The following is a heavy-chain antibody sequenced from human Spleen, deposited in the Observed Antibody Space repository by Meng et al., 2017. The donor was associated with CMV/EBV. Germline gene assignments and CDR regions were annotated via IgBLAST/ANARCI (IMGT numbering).Heavy chain of an antibody. CDR3: TTDSSGLRFLEWLVYGMDV. V-gene: IGHV3-21*01. Sequence: GESLKISCAASGFIFSTYSMNWVRQAPGKGLEWVSSISGSSTYIYYADSVKGRFTISRDNAKNSLYLQVNSLRAEDTAVYYCTTDSSGLRFLEWLVYGMDVWGQGTTVTVSS. J-gene: IGHJ6*02. D-gene: IGHD3-3*01. CDR1: GFIFSTYS. CDR2: ISGSSTYI.